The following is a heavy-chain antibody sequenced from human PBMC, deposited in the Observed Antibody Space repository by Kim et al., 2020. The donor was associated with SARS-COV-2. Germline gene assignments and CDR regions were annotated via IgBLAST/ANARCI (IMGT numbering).Heavy chain of an antibody. CDR3: ARLLWFGDPSLSAGAFDI. V-gene: IGHV4-59*08. D-gene: IGHD3-10*01. J-gene: IGHJ3*02. Sequence: KSRVTIAVDTSKNQFSRKLSSVTAADTAVYYCARLLWFGDPSLSAGAFDIWGQGTMVTVSS.